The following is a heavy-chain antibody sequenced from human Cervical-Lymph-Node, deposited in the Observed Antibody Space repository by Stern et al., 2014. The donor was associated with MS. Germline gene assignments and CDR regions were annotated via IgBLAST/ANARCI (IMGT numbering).Heavy chain of an antibody. CDR3: ARLSTAVDS. CDR2: ISHSGDT. J-gene: IGHJ4*02. CDR1: GGSISSRY. Sequence: QVQLVQSGPGLVKPSETLSLTCAVSGGSISSRYWGWIRQPPGKGLEWIGLISHSGDTKYNPSLTSRVTISLDTSKTQFPLKVTSVTAADTAVYYCARLSTAVDSWGQGTLVTVSS. V-gene: IGHV4-59*08.